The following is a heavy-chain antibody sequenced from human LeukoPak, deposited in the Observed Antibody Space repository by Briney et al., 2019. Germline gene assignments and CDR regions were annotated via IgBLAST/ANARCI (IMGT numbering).Heavy chain of an antibody. CDR3: VKRMGSGYYPFDY. V-gene: IGHV3-23*01. Sequence: PGGSLRLSCAASKFTFASHTMNWVRQAQGKGLEWVSTISGSGGSTYYADSVKGRCTISRDNSKSTLYLYMNSLRAEDTAIYYCVKRMGSGYYPFDYWGQGTLVTVSS. D-gene: IGHD3-22*01. J-gene: IGHJ4*02. CDR2: ISGSGGST. CDR1: KFTFASHT.